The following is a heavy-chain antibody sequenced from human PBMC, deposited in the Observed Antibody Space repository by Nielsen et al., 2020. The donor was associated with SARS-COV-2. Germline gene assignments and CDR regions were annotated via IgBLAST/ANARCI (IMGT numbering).Heavy chain of an antibody. CDR1: GFTFITYA. J-gene: IGHJ4*02. CDR2: ISDDNTI. Sequence: GESLKISCEASGFTFITYAMQWARQAPGKGLEWISYISDDNTIFYADSVKGRFTISRDNAKNSLDLQMNSLRDEDTAVYYCARDLELLTNYYALDYWGQGTLVTVSS. V-gene: IGHV3-48*03. CDR3: ARDLELLTNYYALDY. D-gene: IGHD3-9*01.